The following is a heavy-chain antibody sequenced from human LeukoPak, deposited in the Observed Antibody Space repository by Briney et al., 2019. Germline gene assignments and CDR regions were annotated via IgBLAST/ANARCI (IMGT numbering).Heavy chain of an antibody. Sequence: ASVKVSCKASGYTFTSYGISWVRPAPGQGLEWMGWISAYNGNTNYAQKLQGRVTMTTDTSTSTAYMELRSLRSDDTAVYYCARRHDFWSGYYFYYYYGMDVWGQGTTVTVSS. CDR1: GYTFTSYG. CDR3: ARRHDFWSGYYFYYYYGMDV. CDR2: ISAYNGNT. D-gene: IGHD3-3*01. J-gene: IGHJ6*02. V-gene: IGHV1-18*01.